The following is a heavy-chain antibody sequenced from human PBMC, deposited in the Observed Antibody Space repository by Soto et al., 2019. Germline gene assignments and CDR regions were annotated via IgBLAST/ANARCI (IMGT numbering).Heavy chain of an antibody. D-gene: IGHD2-2*02. V-gene: IGHV1-69*13. CDR2: IIPIFGTA. CDR3: ASCGSTSCYNGYYYYGMDV. J-gene: IGHJ6*02. Sequence: GASVKVSCKASGGTFSSHAISWVRQAPGQGLEWMGGIIPIFGTANYAQKFQGRVTITADESTSTAYMELSSLRSEDTAVYYCASCGSTSCYNGYYYYGMDVWGQGTTVTVSS. CDR1: GGTFSSHA.